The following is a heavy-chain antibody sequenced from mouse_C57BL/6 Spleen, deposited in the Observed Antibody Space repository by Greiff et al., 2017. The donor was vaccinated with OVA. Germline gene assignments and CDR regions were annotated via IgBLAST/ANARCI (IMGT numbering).Heavy chain of an antibody. CDR2: INPSNGGT. CDR3: ARADGYYVPFAY. CDR1: GYTFTSYW. J-gene: IGHJ3*01. Sequence: VQLQQPGTELVKPGASVKLSCKASGYTFTSYWMHWVKQRPGQGLEWIGNINPSNGGTNYNEKFKSKATLTVDKSSSTAYMQLSSLTSEDSAVDYCARADGYYVPFAYWGQGTLVTVSA. V-gene: IGHV1-53*01. D-gene: IGHD2-3*01.